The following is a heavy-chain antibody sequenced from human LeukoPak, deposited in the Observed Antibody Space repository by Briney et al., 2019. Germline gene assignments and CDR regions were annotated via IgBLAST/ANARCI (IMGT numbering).Heavy chain of an antibody. D-gene: IGHD3-22*01. Sequence: VGSLRLSCAASGFTLSTYAMTWVRQAPGKGLEWVSSIGGGSGTTYYADSVKGRFTISRDNSQDILYLQMNSLRADDTAVYYCGEGVYYDSSGYRYYCYYMDVWGKGTTVTVSS. CDR2: IGGGSGTT. CDR1: GFTLSTYA. CDR3: GEGVYYDSSGYRYYCYYMDV. J-gene: IGHJ6*03. V-gene: IGHV3-23*01.